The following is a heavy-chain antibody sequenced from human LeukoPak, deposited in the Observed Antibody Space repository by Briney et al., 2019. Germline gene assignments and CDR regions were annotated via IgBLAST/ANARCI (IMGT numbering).Heavy chain of an antibody. D-gene: IGHD3-22*01. V-gene: IGHV3-23*01. Sequence: GGSLRLSCAASGFTFSSSAMRWVRQAPGKGLEWVSSVSASGGTTYYADSVKGRFTISRDNSRNTLYLQMNSLRAEDTALYYCAKGSGYSFEYWGQGTLVTASS. CDR2: VSASGGTT. CDR1: GFTFSSSA. CDR3: AKGSGYSFEY. J-gene: IGHJ4*02.